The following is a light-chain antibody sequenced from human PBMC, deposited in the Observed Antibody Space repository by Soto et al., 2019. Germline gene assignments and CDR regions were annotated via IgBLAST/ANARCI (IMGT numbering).Light chain of an antibody. J-gene: IGKJ1*01. CDR2: DAS. V-gene: IGKV3-20*01. Sequence: IVLTQSPGTLSLSPGERATLSCRASQSFSSTYLAWYQQKPGQAPRLLIYDASSRATGIPGRFSGSGSGRDFTLTISRLEPEDFAVYYCQHYDSSRTFGQGTKVDIK. CDR3: QHYDSSRT. CDR1: QSFSSTY.